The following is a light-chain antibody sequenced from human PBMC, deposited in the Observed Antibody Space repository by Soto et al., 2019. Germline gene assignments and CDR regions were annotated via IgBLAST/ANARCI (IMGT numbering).Light chain of an antibody. J-gene: IGLJ1*01. Sequence: QSVLTQPPSVSGAPGQRVTISCTGSSSNIGAGYDVHWYQQLPGTAPKLLIYGNSNRPSGVPDRFSGSKSGTSASLAITGLQAEDEADYSCQSYDSSLSGSPVFGTGTKLTVL. V-gene: IGLV1-40*01. CDR2: GNS. CDR3: QSYDSSLSGSPV. CDR1: SSNIGAGYD.